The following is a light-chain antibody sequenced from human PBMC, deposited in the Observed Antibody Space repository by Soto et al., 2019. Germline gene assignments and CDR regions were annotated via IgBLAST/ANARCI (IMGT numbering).Light chain of an antibody. CDR2: EVS. J-gene: IGLJ2*01. CDR1: SSEVGAYNY. V-gene: IGLV2-14*01. CDR3: SSYTSSNTLV. Sequence: QSALTQPASVSGSPGQSITISCTGTSSEVGAYNYVSWYQQHPGKAPKLMIFEVSDRPSGVSNRFSGSKSGNTASLTISGVQAEDEADYYCSSYTSSNTLVFGGATKLTVL.